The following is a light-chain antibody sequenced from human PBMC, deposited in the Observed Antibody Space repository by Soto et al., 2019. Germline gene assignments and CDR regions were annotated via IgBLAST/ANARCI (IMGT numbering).Light chain of an antibody. V-gene: IGKV3-20*01. J-gene: IGKJ1*01. CDR3: QQYGSSPRT. CDR1: RSLSSTS. CDR2: DAS. Sequence: EIVLTQSPGTLSLSPGERAALSCRASRSLSSTSLAWYQQRPGQAPRLLIYDASSRATGIPDRFSGSGSGTDFTLTINTLEPDDFAVYYCQQYGSSPRTFGQGTKVEI.